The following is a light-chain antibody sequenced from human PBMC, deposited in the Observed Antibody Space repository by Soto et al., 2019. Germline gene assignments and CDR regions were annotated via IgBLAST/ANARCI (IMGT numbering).Light chain of an antibody. CDR3: QQSFSIPPLT. CDR2: AAS. J-gene: IGKJ4*01. CDR1: QTIRSY. Sequence: DIRMTQSPSSLSASVGDRVTITCRASQTIRSYLNWYQQKPGKAPVLLISAASSLQSGVPSRFSGSGSGTDFTLTISSLQPEDFATYYCQQSFSIPPLTFGGGTKVEIK. V-gene: IGKV1-39*01.